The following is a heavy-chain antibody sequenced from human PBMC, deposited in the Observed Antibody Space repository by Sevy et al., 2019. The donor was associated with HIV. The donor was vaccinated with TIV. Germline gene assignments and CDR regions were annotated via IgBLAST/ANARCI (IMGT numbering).Heavy chain of an antibody. CDR3: ARDGYDGSGYQRGLFDF. J-gene: IGHJ4*02. CDR1: GYIFTSYG. D-gene: IGHD3-22*01. V-gene: IGHV1-18*01. Sequence: ASVKVSCKASGYIFTSYGISWVRQAPRQGLEWMGWINGHNGNTNYLQNLQGRVTRTTDTSTNTAYMELRSLRSDDTAVYYCARDGYDGSGYQRGLFDFWGQGTLVTVSS. CDR2: INGHNGNT.